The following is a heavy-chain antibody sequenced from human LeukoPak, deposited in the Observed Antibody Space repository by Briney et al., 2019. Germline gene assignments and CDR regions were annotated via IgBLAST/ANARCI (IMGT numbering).Heavy chain of an antibody. J-gene: IGHJ5*02. V-gene: IGHV3-11*01. Sequence: GGSLRLSCAASGFTFNDYYMSWIRQAPGKGLEWLSYINIGGTNTHYADSVKGRFTIPRDNAKKSLYLEMNNLRAEDTAVYYCATGGAGFDTWGQGVLVTVSS. CDR1: GFTFNDYY. CDR3: ATGGAGFDT. CDR2: INIGGTNT. D-gene: IGHD5-12*01.